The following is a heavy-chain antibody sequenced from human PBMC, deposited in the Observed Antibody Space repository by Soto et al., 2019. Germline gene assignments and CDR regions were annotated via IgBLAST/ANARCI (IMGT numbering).Heavy chain of an antibody. J-gene: IGHJ4*02. D-gene: IGHD1-26*01. V-gene: IGHV5-51*01. CDR2: IYPENSDT. CDR1: GYTFTSSW. Sequence: GESLKISCKGSGYTFTSSWIGWVRQMPGKGLEWMGIIYPENSDTRYSPSFQGQVTISVDKSIRTAYLQWRSLKASDTAMYYCVRRPSGSYYGNFDYWGQGTLVTVSS. CDR3: VRRPSGSYYGNFDY.